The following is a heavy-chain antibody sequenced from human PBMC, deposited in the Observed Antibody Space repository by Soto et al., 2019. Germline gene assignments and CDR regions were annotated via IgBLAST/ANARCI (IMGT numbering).Heavy chain of an antibody. CDR1: GYTFTSYG. Sequence: QVQLVQSGAEVKKPGASVKVSCKASGYTFTSYGISWVRQAPGQGLEWMGWISAYNGNTNYAQKLQGRGTMTTDTSTSTAYMELRSLRSDDTAVYYCARGDSSGYYYYYYGMDVWGQGTTVTVSS. V-gene: IGHV1-18*01. CDR3: ARGDSSGYYYYYYGMDV. J-gene: IGHJ6*02. D-gene: IGHD3-22*01. CDR2: ISAYNGNT.